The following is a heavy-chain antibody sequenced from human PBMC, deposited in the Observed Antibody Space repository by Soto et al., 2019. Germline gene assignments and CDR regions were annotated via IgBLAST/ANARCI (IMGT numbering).Heavy chain of an antibody. CDR1: GYTFTSYD. D-gene: IGHD1-1*01. CDR3: ARRAETNGWNGFGADKYYFDF. V-gene: IGHV1-8*01. J-gene: IGHJ4*02. Sequence: ASVKVSCRASGYTFTSYDIYWVRQATGQGLEWMGWMNPNTGNSAYAQKFQGRVTVTSDTSINTVHMELSSLRSEDTAVYYCARRAETNGWNGFGADKYYFDFWGQGTLVTVSS. CDR2: MNPNTGNS.